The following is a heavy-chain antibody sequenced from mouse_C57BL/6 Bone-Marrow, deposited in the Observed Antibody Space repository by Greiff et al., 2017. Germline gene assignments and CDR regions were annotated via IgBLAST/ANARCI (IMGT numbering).Heavy chain of an antibody. V-gene: IGHV2-2*01. CDR3: ASLLLFAY. CDR2: IWRGGST. CDR1: GFSLTSYG. Sequence: VQLQQSGPGLVQPSQSLSITCTASGFSLTSYGVHWVRQSPGKGLEWLGVIWRGGSTDYNAAFISRLSISKDNSKCQVFFIMNSLQADDTAIYYCASLLLFAYWGQGTLVTVSA. J-gene: IGHJ3*01. D-gene: IGHD2-10*01.